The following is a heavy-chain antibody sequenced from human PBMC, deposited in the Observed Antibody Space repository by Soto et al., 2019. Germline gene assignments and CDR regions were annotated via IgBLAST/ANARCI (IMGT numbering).Heavy chain of an antibody. CDR1: GFTFSSYS. V-gene: IGHV3-21*01. D-gene: IGHD4-17*01. CDR3: ARDRSSMTTVNHFDY. CDR2: ISSSSSYI. J-gene: IGHJ4*02. Sequence: GGSLRLSCAASGFTFSSYSMNWVRQAPGKGLEWVSSISSSSSYIYYADSVKGRFTISRDNAKNSLYLQMNSLRAEDTAVYYCARDRSSMTTVNHFDYWGQGTLVTVSS.